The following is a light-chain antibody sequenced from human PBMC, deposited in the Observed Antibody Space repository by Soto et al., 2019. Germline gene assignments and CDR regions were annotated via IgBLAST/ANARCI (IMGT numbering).Light chain of an antibody. V-gene: IGKV3-20*01. CDR1: QSVSSSY. J-gene: IGKJ1*01. Sequence: EVAMAQTPVTLSVSPGERATLSCRASQSVSSSYLAWYQQKPGQAPRLLIYGASSRATGIPDRFSGSGSGTDFTLTISRLEPEDFAVYYCQQYGSSRTFGQGTKVDIK. CDR2: GAS. CDR3: QQYGSSRT.